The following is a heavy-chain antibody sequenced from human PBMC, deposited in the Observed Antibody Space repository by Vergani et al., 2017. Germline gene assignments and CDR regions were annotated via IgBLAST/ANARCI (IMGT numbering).Heavy chain of an antibody. J-gene: IGHJ4*02. CDR3: ASDTRLRVGGWSAGDY. CDR2: IKQDGSEK. V-gene: IGHV3-7*03. D-gene: IGHD6-19*01. Sequence: EVQLVESGGGLVQPGGSLRLSCAASGFTFSSYWMSWVRQAPGKGLEWVANIKQDGSEKYYVDSVKGRFTISRDNAKNSLYLQMNSLRAEDTAVYYCASDTRLRVGGWSAGDYWGQGTLVTVSS. CDR1: GFTFSSYW.